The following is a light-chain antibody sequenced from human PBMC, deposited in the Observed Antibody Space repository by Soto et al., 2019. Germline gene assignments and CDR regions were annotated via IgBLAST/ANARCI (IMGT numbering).Light chain of an antibody. CDR1: QSVSSN. CDR2: AAS. CDR3: QQYNKWPLT. Sequence: IVLTQSPATLSLSPGDRATLSCRASQSVSSNLAWYQQKPGQAPRLLIYAASARATGIPARFSGSGSGTEFTLTISSLQSEDFAVYYCQQYNKWPLTFGPGTKVDIK. V-gene: IGKV3-15*01. J-gene: IGKJ3*01.